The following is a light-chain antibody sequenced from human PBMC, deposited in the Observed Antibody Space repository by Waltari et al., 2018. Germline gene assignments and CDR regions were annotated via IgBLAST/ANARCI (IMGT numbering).Light chain of an antibody. J-gene: IGKJ3*01. V-gene: IGKV3-20*01. Sequence: EIVLTQSPGTLSLSPGERAPRPCRASQSVSSSYLAWYQQKPGQAPRLLIYGASSRATGIPDRFSGSGSGTDFTLTISRLEPEDFAVYYCQQYGSSPFTFGPGTKVDIK. CDR2: GAS. CDR3: QQYGSSPFT. CDR1: QSVSSSY.